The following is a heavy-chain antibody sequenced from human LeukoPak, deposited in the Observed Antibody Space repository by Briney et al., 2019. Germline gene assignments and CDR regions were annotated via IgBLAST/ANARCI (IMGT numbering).Heavy chain of an antibody. Sequence: ASVTVSCKASGYTFTSYAMHWVRQAPGQRLEWMGWNNAGNGNTKYSQKFQGRVTITRDTSASTAYMELSSLRSEDTAVYYCAREFHSSGWLSYYYYGMDVWGQGTTVTVSS. CDR3: AREFHSSGWLSYYYYGMDV. D-gene: IGHD6-19*01. CDR1: GYTFTSYA. J-gene: IGHJ6*02. CDR2: NNAGNGNT. V-gene: IGHV1-3*01.